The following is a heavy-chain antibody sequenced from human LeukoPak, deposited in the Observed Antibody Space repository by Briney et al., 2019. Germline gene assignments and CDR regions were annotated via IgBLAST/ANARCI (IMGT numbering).Heavy chain of an antibody. V-gene: IGHV3-74*03. CDR2: LSGDGRRT. J-gene: IGHJ1*01. CDR3: LVVVTGGSSQH. D-gene: IGHD3-22*01. Sequence: PGGSLRLSCAATGFTFSSHWMHWVCQAPGKGLVWVSRLSGDGRRTTYADSVKGRFTISRDSAKNTLYLQMNSVRAEDTAKYYCLVVVTGGSSQHWGQGTEVTASS. CDR1: GFTFSSHW.